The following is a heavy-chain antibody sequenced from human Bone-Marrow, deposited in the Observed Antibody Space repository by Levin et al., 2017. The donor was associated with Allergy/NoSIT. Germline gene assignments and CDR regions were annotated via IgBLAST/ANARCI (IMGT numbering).Heavy chain of an antibody. J-gene: IGHJ4*02. V-gene: IGHV4-39*01. CDR3: ASYLYGGLDY. CDR1: GGSISSGGYY. Sequence: SQTLSLTCNVSGGSISSGGYYWSWIRHHPGKGLEWIGCSYYSGATYYNPSLRSRVTISVDTSKNQFSLKLSSVTAADTAVYYCASYLYGGLDYWGRGTLVTVSS. D-gene: IGHD3-16*01. CDR2: SYYSGAT.